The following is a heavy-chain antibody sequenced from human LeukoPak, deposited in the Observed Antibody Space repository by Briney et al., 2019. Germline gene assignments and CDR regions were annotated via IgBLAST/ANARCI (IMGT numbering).Heavy chain of an antibody. CDR1: GFTFSSYA. V-gene: IGHV3-23*01. J-gene: IGHJ6*02. Sequence: GGSLRLSCAASGFTFSSYAMSWVRQAPGKGLEWVSAISGSGGSTYYADSVKGRFPISRDNSKNTLYLQMNSLRAEDTAVYHCAKWYNWNYAGMDVWGQGTTVTVSS. CDR2: ISGSGGST. D-gene: IGHD1-7*01. CDR3: AKWYNWNYAGMDV.